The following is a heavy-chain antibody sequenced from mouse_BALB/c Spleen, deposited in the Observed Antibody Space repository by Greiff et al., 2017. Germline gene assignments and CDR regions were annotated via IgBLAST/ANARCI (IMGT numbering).Heavy chain of an antibody. CDR1: GFDFSRYW. Sequence: EVKLLESGGGLVQPGGSLKLSCAASGFDFSRYWMSWVRQAPGKGLEWIGEINPDSSTINYTPSLKDKFIISRDNAKNTLYLQMSKVRSEDTALYYCARLYGRGYFDVWGAGTTVTVSS. CDR2: INPDSSTI. CDR3: ARLYGRGYFDV. J-gene: IGHJ1*01. D-gene: IGHD1-1*01. V-gene: IGHV4-1*02.